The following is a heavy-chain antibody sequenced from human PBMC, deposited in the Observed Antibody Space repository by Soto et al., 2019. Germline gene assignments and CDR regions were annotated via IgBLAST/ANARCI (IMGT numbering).Heavy chain of an antibody. CDR3: ATRDSYYGMDF. Sequence: QVQLQQWGAGLLKPSETLSLTCGVYGGAFGGYHWSWIRQAPGKGLEWIGEINQSGSTNYSPSLKSRVTMSVDTSKKQFSLKLNSVTAADTALYYCATRDSYYGMDFWGQGTTVTVSS. CDR2: INQSGST. V-gene: IGHV4-34*01. CDR1: GGAFGGYH. J-gene: IGHJ6*02.